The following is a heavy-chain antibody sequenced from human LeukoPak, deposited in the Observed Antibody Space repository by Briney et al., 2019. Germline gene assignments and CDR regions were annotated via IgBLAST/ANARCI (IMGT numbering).Heavy chain of an antibody. D-gene: IGHD4-17*01. CDR2: IYTSGST. CDR3: ARESKTTVTTETNWFDP. J-gene: IGHJ5*02. CDR1: GGSISSYY. Sequence: PSETLSLTCTVSGGSISSYYWSWIRQPAGKGLEWIGRIYTSGSTNYNPSLKSRVTMSVDTSKNQFSLKLSPVTAADTAVYYCARESKTTVTTETNWFDPWGQGTLVTVSS. V-gene: IGHV4-4*07.